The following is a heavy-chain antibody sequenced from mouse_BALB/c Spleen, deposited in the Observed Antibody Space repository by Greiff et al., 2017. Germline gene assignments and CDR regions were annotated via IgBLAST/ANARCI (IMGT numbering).Heavy chain of an antibody. D-gene: IGHD2-4*01. J-gene: IGHJ2*01. CDR2: ISNGGGST. V-gene: IGHV5-12-2*01. Sequence: EVKLVESGGGLVQPGGSLKLSCAASGFTFSSYTMSWVRQTPEKRLEWVAYISNGGGSTYYPDTVKGRFTISRDNAKNTLYLQMSSLKSEDTAMYYCARLMITTKGFDYWGQGTTLTVSS. CDR1: GFTFSSYT. CDR3: ARLMITTKGFDY.